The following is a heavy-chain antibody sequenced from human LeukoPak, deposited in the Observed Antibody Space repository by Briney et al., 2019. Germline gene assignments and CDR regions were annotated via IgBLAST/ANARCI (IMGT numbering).Heavy chain of an antibody. CDR3: AVAVAGYFDY. J-gene: IGHJ4*02. V-gene: IGHV1-18*04. D-gene: IGHD6-19*01. CDR1: GYTFTSYS. Sequence: GASVKVSCKASGYTFTSYSISWVRQAPGQGLEWMGWISAYNGNTNYAQKLRGRVTMTTDTSTSTAYMELRSLRSDDTAVYYCAVAVAGYFDYWGQGTLVTVSS. CDR2: ISAYNGNT.